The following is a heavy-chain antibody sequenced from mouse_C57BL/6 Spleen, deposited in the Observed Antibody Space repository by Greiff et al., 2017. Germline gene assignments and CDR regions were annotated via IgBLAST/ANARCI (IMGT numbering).Heavy chain of an antibody. V-gene: IGHV14-1*01. Sequence: EVQLVESGAELVRPGASVKLSCTASGFNIKDYYMPWVKQRPGQGLEWIGRIDPEDGDTDYAPKFQGKATMTADTSSNTAYLQLGSLTSEDTAVYYCTVDWDDYLDYWGQGTTLTVSS. CDR3: TVDWDDYLDY. CDR1: GFNIKDYY. D-gene: IGHD4-1*01. J-gene: IGHJ2*01. CDR2: IDPEDGDT.